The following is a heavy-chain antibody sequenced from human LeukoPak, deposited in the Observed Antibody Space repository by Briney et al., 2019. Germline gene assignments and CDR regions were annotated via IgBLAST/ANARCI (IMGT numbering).Heavy chain of an antibody. CDR2: IYHSGST. Sequence: SETLSLTCAVSGYSISSGYYWGWIWQPPGKGLEWIGSIYHSGSTYYNPSLKSRVTISVDTSKNQFSLKLSSVTAADTAVYYCARVKRGYSYEEFYYYYHMDVWGKGTTVTVSS. D-gene: IGHD5-18*01. J-gene: IGHJ6*03. CDR3: ARVKRGYSYEEFYYYYHMDV. V-gene: IGHV4-38-2*01. CDR1: GYSISSGYY.